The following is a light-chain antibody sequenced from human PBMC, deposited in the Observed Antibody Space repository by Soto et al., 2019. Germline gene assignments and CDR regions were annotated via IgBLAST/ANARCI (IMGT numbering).Light chain of an antibody. J-gene: IGLJ1*01. Sequence: QSVLTQPASVSGSPGQSITISCTGTSRDIGFYNYVSWYQQHPGKAPKLIIYEVAKRPSGVSSRFSGSKSGNTASLTISGLQAEDEADYHCSSYTSSSTGVFGTGTKLTVL. CDR3: SSYTSSSTGV. CDR2: EVA. V-gene: IGLV2-14*01. CDR1: SRDIGFYNY.